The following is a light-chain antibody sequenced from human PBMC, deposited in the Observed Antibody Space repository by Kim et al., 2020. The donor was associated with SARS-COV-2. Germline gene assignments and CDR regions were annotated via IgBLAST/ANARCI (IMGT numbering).Light chain of an antibody. V-gene: IGKV1-27*01. CDR2: AAS. CDR3: QKYNSAPWT. Sequence: ASVADRVTITGRASQDISNYLAWYQQKPGKVPRVLIYAASALQSGVPSRFNGSGSGTDFILTISNVQPEDVGSYYCQKYNSAPWTFGHGTKVDIK. J-gene: IGKJ1*01. CDR1: QDISNY.